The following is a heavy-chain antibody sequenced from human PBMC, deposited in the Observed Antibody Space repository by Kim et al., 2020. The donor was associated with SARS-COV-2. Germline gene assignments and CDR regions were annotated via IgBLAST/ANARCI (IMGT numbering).Heavy chain of an antibody. V-gene: IGHV4-59*08. Sequence: SETLSLTCTVSGGSISSYYWSWIRQPPGKGLEWIGYIYYSGSTNYNPSLKSRVTISVDTSKNQFSLKLSSVTAADTAVYYCARRALGYWSSSSCYSAFDFWGQGTMVTVSS. CDR3: ARRALGYWSSSSCYSAFDF. CDR1: GGSISSYY. CDR2: IYYSGST. J-gene: IGHJ3*01. D-gene: IGHD2-2*02.